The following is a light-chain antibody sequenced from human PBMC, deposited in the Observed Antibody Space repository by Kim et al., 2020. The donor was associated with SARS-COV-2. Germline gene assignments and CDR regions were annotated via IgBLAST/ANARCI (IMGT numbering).Light chain of an antibody. Sequence: QAVVTQEPSLTVSPGGTVTLTCASSTGAVTRGNYPNWFQQKPGQAPRALIYKTSNKQSWTPARFSGSLLGGKAALTLSDVQPEDEAEYYCLLYYSDAQHSSVFGGGTQLTVL. V-gene: IGLV7-43*01. CDR1: TGAVTRGNY. CDR3: LLYYSDAQHSSV. CDR2: KTS. J-gene: IGLJ3*02.